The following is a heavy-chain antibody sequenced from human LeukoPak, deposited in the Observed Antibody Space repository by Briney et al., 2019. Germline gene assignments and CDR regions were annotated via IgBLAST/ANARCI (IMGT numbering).Heavy chain of an antibody. CDR3: AREGSMDSSGYDY. CDR2: IYYSGST. J-gene: IGHJ4*02. CDR1: GGSISSYY. Sequence: SETLSLTCTVSGGSISSYYWSWIRQPPGKGLEWIGYIYYSGSTNYNPSLKSRVTISVHTSKNQFSLKLSSVTAADTAVYYCAREGSMDSSGYDYWGQGTLVTVSS. D-gene: IGHD3-22*01. V-gene: IGHV4-59*01.